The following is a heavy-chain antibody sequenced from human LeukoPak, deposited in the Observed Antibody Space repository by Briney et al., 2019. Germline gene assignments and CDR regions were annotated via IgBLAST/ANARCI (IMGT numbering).Heavy chain of an antibody. D-gene: IGHD3-22*01. CDR2: IYSGGTT. CDR1: GFTVSSNY. CDR3: ARVSNSGYYDY. V-gene: IGHV3-66*02. J-gene: IGHJ4*02. Sequence: GGSLRLSCAASGFTVSSNYMTWVCQAPGKGLEWVSVIYSGGTTHYADSVKGRFTISRDNSRNTLYLQMNSLRTEDTAVYYCARVSNSGYYDYWGQGTLVTVSS.